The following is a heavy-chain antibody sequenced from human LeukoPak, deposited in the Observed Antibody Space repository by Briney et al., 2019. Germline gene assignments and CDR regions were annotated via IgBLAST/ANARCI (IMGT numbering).Heavy chain of an antibody. CDR2: INDRGHT. CDR1: GVSFSGHY. V-gene: IGHV4-34*01. CDR3: ARDPPTVYNVAYYFDF. J-gene: IGHJ4*02. Sequence: IPSETLSLTCAVYGVSFSGHYWSWVRQSPERGLEWIGEINDRGHTNYNPSLKSRLTLSVDTSKKECSLKLRSVTAADTAVYFCARDPPTVYNVAYYFDFWGQGTLVTVSS. D-gene: IGHD2-8*01.